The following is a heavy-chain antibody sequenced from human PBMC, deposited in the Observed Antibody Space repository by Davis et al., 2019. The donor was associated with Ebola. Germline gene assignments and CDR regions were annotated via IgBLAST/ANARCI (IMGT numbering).Heavy chain of an antibody. CDR1: GFTFSSYA. Sequence: GESLKISCAASGFTFSSYAMHWVRQAPGKGLEYVSAISSNGGSTYYANSVKGRFTISRDNSKNTLYLQMGSLRAEDMAVYYCARGQRMVRGVNNFDYWGQGTLVTVSS. CDR2: ISSNGGST. CDR3: ARGQRMVRGVNNFDY. V-gene: IGHV3-64*01. D-gene: IGHD3-10*01. J-gene: IGHJ4*02.